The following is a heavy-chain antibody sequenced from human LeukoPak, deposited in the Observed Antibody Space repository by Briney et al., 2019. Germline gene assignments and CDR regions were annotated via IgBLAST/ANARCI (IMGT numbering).Heavy chain of an antibody. CDR2: INHSGST. J-gene: IGHJ4*02. Sequence: SETLSLTCAVYGGSFSGNYWNWIRQSPGKGLEWIGEINHSGSTNYNPSLESRVTISVDTSKNQFSLKLSSVTAADTAVYYCASFSGWYAMESWGQGTLVTVSS. D-gene: IGHD6-19*01. V-gene: IGHV4-34*01. CDR1: GGSFSGNY. CDR3: ASFSGWYAMES.